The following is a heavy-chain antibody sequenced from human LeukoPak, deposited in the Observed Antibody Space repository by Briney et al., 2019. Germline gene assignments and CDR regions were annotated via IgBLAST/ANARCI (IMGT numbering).Heavy chain of an antibody. V-gene: IGHV4-34*01. CDR3: ARQPDYYGSGSCFDP. CDR1: GFTFGRHW. Sequence: GSLRLSCAASGFTFGRHWMSWVRQPPGKGLEWIGEINHSGSTNYNPSLKSRVTISVGTSKNQFSLKLSSVTAADTAVYYCARQPDYYGSGSCFDPWGQGTLVTVSS. CDR2: INHSGST. J-gene: IGHJ5*02. D-gene: IGHD3-10*01.